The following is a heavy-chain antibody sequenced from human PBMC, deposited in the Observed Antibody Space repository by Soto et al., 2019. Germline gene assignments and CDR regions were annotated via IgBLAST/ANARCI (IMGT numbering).Heavy chain of an antibody. D-gene: IGHD2-21*01. CDR3: AKGGAVVSAAIHH. J-gene: IGHJ5*02. V-gene: IGHV3-23*01. CDR1: GFTFSNYA. CDR2: ITGSAGAT. Sequence: SLRLSCTASGFTFSNYAMTWVRQAPGKGLEWVSAITGSAGATYYAYSVKGRFTISRDNSNNMVYLQMNSLRDEDTAVYYCAKGGAVVSAAIHHWGQGTLVTV.